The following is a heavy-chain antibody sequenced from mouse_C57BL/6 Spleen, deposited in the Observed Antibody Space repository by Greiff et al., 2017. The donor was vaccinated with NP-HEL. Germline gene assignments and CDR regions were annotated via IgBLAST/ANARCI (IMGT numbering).Heavy chain of an antibody. CDR2: IYPGDGDT. V-gene: IGHV1-82*01. Sequence: VMLVESGPELVKPGASVKISCKASGYAFSSSWMNWVKQRPGKGLEWIGRIYPGDGDTNYNGKFKGKATLTADKSSSTAYMQLSSLTSEDSAVYFCARSHDYDGTMDYWGQGTSVTVSS. CDR3: ARSHDYDGTMDY. D-gene: IGHD2-4*01. CDR1: GYAFSSSW. J-gene: IGHJ4*01.